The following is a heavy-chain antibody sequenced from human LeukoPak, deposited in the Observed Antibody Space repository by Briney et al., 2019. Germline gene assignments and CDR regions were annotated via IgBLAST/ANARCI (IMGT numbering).Heavy chain of an antibody. J-gene: IGHJ4*02. CDR3: ARLLYGSGSYSNIFDS. CDR1: GGSISSSSYY. V-gene: IGHV4-39*01. Sequence: SETLSLTCTVSGGSISSSSYYWGWIRQPPGKGLEWIGNVYCSGSTYYNPSLKSRVTISVDTSKNQFSLKLSSVTAADTAVYYCARLLYGSGSYSNIFDSWGQGTLVTVSS. CDR2: VYCSGST. D-gene: IGHD3-10*01.